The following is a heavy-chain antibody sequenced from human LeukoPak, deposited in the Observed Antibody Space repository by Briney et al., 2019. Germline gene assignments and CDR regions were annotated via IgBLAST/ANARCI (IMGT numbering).Heavy chain of an antibody. J-gene: IGHJ4*02. V-gene: IGHV3-7*01. CDR2: IKQDGSEK. D-gene: IGHD3-3*01. Sequence: PGGSLRLSCAASGFTFSSYWMSWVRQAPGKGLEWVANIKQDGSEKYYVDSVKGRFTISRDNAKNSLYLQMNSLRAEDTAVYYCARVGLDDFWSGPRYYFDYWGQGTLVTVSS. CDR3: ARVGLDDFWSGPRYYFDY. CDR1: GFTFSSYW.